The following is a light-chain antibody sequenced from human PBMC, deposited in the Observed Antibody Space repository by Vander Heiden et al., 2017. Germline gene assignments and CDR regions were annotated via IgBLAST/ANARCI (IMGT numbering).Light chain of an antibody. CDR3: QQYGNSPRT. Sequence: IASTQFPGTLSLAPGERATLTCRASQTVTSNYLAWYQQKPGQAPRLLIYDESRRATGIPDRFSGSGSGTDFTLTISRLEPEDFAVYYCQQYGNSPRTFGQGTKLEI. CDR1: QTVTSNY. J-gene: IGKJ2*01. CDR2: DES. V-gene: IGKV3-20*01.